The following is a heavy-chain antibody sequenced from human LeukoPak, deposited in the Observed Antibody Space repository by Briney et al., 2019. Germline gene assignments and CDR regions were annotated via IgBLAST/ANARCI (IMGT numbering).Heavy chain of an antibody. CDR2: ISRTGDTT. CDR1: GFTFSTYV. D-gene: IGHD2-15*01. V-gene: IGHV3-23*01. J-gene: IGHJ4*02. Sequence: GGSLSPSCAASGFTFSTYVMTWVRQAPGKGLEWVSSISRTGDTTYYADSVKGRFTISRDNSKNTLYLQMNSLRGDDTAIYYCAKLVGATMTSDYGGQGILVTVSS. CDR3: AKLVGATMTSDY.